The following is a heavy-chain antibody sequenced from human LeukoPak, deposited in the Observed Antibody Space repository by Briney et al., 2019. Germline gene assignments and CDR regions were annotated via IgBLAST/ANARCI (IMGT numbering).Heavy chain of an antibody. CDR3: ARDRYSGSYLGY. J-gene: IGHJ4*02. CDR2: ISAYNGNT. CDR1: GYTFTGYY. V-gene: IGHV1-18*04. Sequence: ASVKVSCKASGYTFTGYYMHWVRQAPGQGLEWMGWISAYNGNTNYAQKLQGRVTMTTDTSTSTAYMELRSLRSDDTAVYYCARDRYSGSYLGYWGQGTLVTVSS. D-gene: IGHD1-26*01.